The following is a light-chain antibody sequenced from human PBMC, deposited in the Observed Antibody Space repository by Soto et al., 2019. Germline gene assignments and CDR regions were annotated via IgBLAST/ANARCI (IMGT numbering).Light chain of an antibody. CDR3: QQYGGSPLT. V-gene: IGKV3-20*01. CDR2: GAS. Sequence: EIVLMQSPGTLSLFPGERATLSCRASQTISSSHLAWYQQKPGQAPRLLLYGASSRITGIPDRFRGSGSGTDFILTITRLEPEDFAVYYCQQYGGSPLTFGGGTKVEIK. CDR1: QTISSSH. J-gene: IGKJ4*01.